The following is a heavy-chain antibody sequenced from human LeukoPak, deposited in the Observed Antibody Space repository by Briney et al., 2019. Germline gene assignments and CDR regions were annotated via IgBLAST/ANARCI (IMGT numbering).Heavy chain of an antibody. CDR2: ISSNGGST. CDR1: GFTFSSYA. V-gene: IGHV3-64D*09. D-gene: IGHD3-16*01. Sequence: HSGGSLRLSCSASGFTFSSYAMHWVRQAPGKGLEYVSAISSNGGSTYYADSVKGRFTISRDNSKNTLYLQMSSLRAEDTAVYYCVKGYWGSMVGYWGQGTLVTVSS. J-gene: IGHJ4*02. CDR3: VKGYWGSMVGY.